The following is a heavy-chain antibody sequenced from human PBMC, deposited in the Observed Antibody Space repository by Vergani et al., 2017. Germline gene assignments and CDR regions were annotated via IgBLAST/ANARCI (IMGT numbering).Heavy chain of an antibody. J-gene: IGHJ6*03. CDR2: INHSGST. CDR3: ARGVRYYESSGYTVGNYYYYYMDV. D-gene: IGHD3-22*01. Sequence: QVQLQQWGAGLLKPSETLSLTCAVYGGSFSGYYWNWIRQPPGKGLEWIGEINHSGSTNYNPSLKSRVTISVDTSKNQFSLKLSSVTAPDTAVYYCARGVRYYESSGYTVGNYYYYYMDVWGKGTTVTVSS. V-gene: IGHV4-34*01. CDR1: GGSFSGYY.